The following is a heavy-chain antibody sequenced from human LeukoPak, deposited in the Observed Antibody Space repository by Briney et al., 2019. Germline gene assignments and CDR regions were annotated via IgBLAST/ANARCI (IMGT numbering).Heavy chain of an antibody. CDR3: ARRAGAYSHPYDY. J-gene: IGHJ4*02. Sequence: GGSLILSCTVSGFTVSSNSMSWVRQAPGKGLEWVSFIYSDSTHYSDSVKGRFTISRDNSKNTLYLQMNSLRAEDTAVYYCARRAGAYSHPYDYWGQGTLVTVSS. CDR2: IYSDST. CDR1: GFTVSSNS. D-gene: IGHD4/OR15-4a*01. V-gene: IGHV3-53*01.